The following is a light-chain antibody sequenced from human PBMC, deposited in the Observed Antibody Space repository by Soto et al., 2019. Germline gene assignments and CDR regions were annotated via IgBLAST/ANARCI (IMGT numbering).Light chain of an antibody. V-gene: IGKV3-11*01. CDR2: GAS. Sequence: EIVLTQSPGTLSLSPGERATLSCRAIQSVSNNYLAWYQQKPGQAPRLLIYGASTRATGIPARFSGSGSGTDFTLTISSLEPEDFAVYYCQERTGWPPWTFGQGTKVDIK. J-gene: IGKJ1*01. CDR3: QERTGWPPWT. CDR1: QSVSNNY.